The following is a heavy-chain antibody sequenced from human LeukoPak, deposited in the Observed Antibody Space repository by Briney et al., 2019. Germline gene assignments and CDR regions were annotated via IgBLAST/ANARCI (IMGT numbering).Heavy chain of an antibody. V-gene: IGHV4-39*07. CDR1: GGSISSSSYY. Sequence: PSETLSLTCTVSGGSISSSSYYWGWIRQPPGKGLEWIGSIYYSGSTYYNPSLKSRVTISVDTSKNQFSLKLSSVTAEDTAVYYCARGVVGDYWGQGTLVTVTS. CDR2: IYYSGST. CDR3: ARGVVGDY. J-gene: IGHJ4*02. D-gene: IGHD3-3*01.